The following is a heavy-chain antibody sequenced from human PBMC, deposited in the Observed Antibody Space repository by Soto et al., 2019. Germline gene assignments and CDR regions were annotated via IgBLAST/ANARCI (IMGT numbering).Heavy chain of an antibody. CDR2: ISSSSSTI. V-gene: IGHV3-48*02. CDR1: GFTFSSYS. D-gene: IGHD3-22*01. Sequence: EVQLVESGGGLVQPGGSLRLSCAASGFTFSSYSMNWVRQAPGKGLEWVSYISSSSSTIYYADSVKGRFTISRDNAKNSLFLQMNSLRDEDTAVYYCAREGGDSSGYTDHFDHWGQGTLVTVSS. J-gene: IGHJ4*02. CDR3: AREGGDSSGYTDHFDH.